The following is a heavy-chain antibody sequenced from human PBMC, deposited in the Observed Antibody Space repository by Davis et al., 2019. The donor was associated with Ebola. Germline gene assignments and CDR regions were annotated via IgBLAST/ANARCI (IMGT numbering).Heavy chain of an antibody. CDR1: GGSINTYY. Sequence: MPSETLSLTCTVSGGSINTYYWSWIRQHAGKGLEWIGRMHSTGRTNSNPSLQSRVTMSLDTSKNQFSLKLSSVTAADTAVYYCARAARLFPMAADYFDYWGQGTLVTVSS. CDR3: ARAARLFPMAADYFDY. V-gene: IGHV4-4*07. D-gene: IGHD2-21*01. CDR2: MHSTGRT. J-gene: IGHJ4*02.